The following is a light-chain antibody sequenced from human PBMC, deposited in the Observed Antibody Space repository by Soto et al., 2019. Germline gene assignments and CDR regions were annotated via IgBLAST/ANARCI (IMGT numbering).Light chain of an antibody. CDR3: SSYTSSSSNV. V-gene: IGLV2-14*01. CDR2: EVS. Sequence: QSALTQPASVSGSPGQSITISCTGTSSDVGSYNYVSWYQHHPGKAPKLMIYEVSNRPSGVSNRFSGSKAGNTASLTISGLQADDDADYCCSSYTSSSSNVFGTGTKVTVL. CDR1: SSDVGSYNY. J-gene: IGLJ1*01.